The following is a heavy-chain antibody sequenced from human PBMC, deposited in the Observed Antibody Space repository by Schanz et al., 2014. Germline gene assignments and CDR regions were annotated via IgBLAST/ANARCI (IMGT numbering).Heavy chain of an antibody. D-gene: IGHD2-21*02. Sequence: EVQVMESGGGLIQPGGSLRLSCAASGFTFRSYAMSWVRQAPGKGLEWVSVISGSGDHTHYADSVKGRFTISRDTSGNTLYLQMNSLTGEDTAVYYCAKDGVPSPWVCFGGYCYSGGADYWGQGTLVTVSS. CDR1: GFTFRSYA. J-gene: IGHJ4*02. CDR2: ISGSGDHT. CDR3: AKDGVPSPWVCFGGYCYSGGADY. V-gene: IGHV3-23*01.